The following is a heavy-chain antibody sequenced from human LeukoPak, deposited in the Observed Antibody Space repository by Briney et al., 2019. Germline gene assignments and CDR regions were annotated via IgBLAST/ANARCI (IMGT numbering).Heavy chain of an antibody. Sequence: PGGSLRLSCAASGFIFSNYWMSWVRQAPGKGLEWVANINQDVSETYYGDSVKGRFTVSRDNANNALHLQMNSLRAEDTAVYYCAKGHSAHGTGFDGWGQGTLVIASS. V-gene: IGHV3-7*02. CDR3: AKGHSAHGTGFDG. CDR2: INQDVSET. J-gene: IGHJ4*02. CDR1: GFIFSNYW. D-gene: IGHD1-1*01.